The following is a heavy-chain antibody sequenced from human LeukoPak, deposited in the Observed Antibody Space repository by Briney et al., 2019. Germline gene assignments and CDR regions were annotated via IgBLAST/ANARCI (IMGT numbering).Heavy chain of an antibody. Sequence: GGSLRLSCAASGFTFSSYGMHWVRQAPGKGLEWVAVISYDGSNKYYADSVKGRFTISRDNSKNTLYRQMNSLRAEDTAVYYCAKLSGYWGQGTLVTVSS. J-gene: IGHJ4*02. CDR2: ISYDGSNK. V-gene: IGHV3-30*18. CDR1: GFTFSSYG. D-gene: IGHD5/OR15-5a*01. CDR3: AKLSGY.